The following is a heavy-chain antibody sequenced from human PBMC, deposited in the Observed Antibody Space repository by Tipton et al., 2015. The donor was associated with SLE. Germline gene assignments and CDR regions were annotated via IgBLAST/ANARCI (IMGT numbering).Heavy chain of an antibody. CDR3: ARTKGSVSYRYGMDV. Sequence: TLSLTCAVSGGSISSSNWWSWVRQPPGKGLEWIGEIYHSGSTTYNPSLKSRVTISVDKSKNQFSLKLSSVTAADTAVYYCARTKGSVSYRYGMDVWGQGTTVTVSS. V-gene: IGHV4-4*02. CDR2: IYHSGST. J-gene: IGHJ6*02. D-gene: IGHD3-10*01. CDR1: GGSISSSNW.